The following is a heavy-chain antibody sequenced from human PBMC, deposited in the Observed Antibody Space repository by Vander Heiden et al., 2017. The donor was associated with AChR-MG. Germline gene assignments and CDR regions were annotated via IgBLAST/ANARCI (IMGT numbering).Heavy chain of an antibody. CDR3: ARGGYPGSSGWYIGGYYYYGMDV. V-gene: IGHV1-8*01. J-gene: IGHJ6*02. CDR1: GYTFTSYD. D-gene: IGHD6-19*01. CDR2: MNPNSGNT. Sequence: GAEVKKPGASVKVSCKASGYTFTSYDINWVRQATGQGLEWMGWMNPNSGNTGYAQKFQGRVTMTRNTSISTAYMELSSLRSEDTAVYYGARGGYPGSSGWYIGGYYYYGMDVWGQGTTVTVSS.